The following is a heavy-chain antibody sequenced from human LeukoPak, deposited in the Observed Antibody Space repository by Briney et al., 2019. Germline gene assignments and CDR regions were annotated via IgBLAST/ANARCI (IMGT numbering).Heavy chain of an antibody. Sequence: WFRQPPGKGLEWIGSIYYSGSTYYNPSLKSRVTISVDTSKNQFSLKLSSVTAADTAVYYCARDKLVLLWFGELPEPDYWGQGTLVTVSS. CDR3: ARDKLVLLWFGELPEPDY. J-gene: IGHJ4*02. V-gene: IGHV4-39*07. CDR2: IYYSGST. D-gene: IGHD3-10*01.